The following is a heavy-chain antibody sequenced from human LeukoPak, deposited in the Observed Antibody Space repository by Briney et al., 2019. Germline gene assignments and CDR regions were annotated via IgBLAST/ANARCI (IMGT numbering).Heavy chain of an antibody. CDR3: ARDNYGGNEYWYFDL. V-gene: IGHV4-59*01. CDR2: IYYSGST. Sequence: SETLSLTCTVSGGSISSYYWSWIRQPPGKGLEWIGYIYYSGSTNYNPSLKSRVTISVDTSKNQFSLKLSSVTAADTAVYYCARDNYGGNEYWYFDLWGRGTLVAVSS. J-gene: IGHJ2*01. CDR1: GGSISSYY. D-gene: IGHD4-23*01.